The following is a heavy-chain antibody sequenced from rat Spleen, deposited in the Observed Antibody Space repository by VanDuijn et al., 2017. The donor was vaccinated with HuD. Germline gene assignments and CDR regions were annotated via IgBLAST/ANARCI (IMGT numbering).Heavy chain of an antibody. Sequence: EVQLVESGGGLVQPGRSLKLSCAASAFTFSDYNMAWVRQAPKAGLEWVATISYDGGTTNYRDSVKGRFTISRDNAKNTQYLQMDSLRSEDTATYYCARRYGYNSYFDYWGQGVMVTVSS. D-gene: IGHD1-4*01. V-gene: IGHV5-7*01. CDR1: AFTFSDYN. CDR3: ARRYGYNSYFDY. J-gene: IGHJ2*01. CDR2: ISYDGGTT.